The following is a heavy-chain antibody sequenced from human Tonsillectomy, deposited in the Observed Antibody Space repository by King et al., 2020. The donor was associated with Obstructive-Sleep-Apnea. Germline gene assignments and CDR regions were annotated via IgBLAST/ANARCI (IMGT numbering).Heavy chain of an antibody. V-gene: IGHV1-69*17. CDR3: ARTKSEFPTYYFDY. CDR2: IIPIVGIV. Sequence: QLVQSGAEVKKPGSSVEGSCKASGVTFSSYAINWVRQAPGQGLEWMGGIIPIVGIVNSAHKFQGGVTITADKSTSTAYVELSSLRSGDTAVYYCARTKSEFPTYYFDYWGQGTLLTVSS. J-gene: IGHJ4*02. D-gene: IGHD2/OR15-2a*01. CDR1: GVTFSSYA.